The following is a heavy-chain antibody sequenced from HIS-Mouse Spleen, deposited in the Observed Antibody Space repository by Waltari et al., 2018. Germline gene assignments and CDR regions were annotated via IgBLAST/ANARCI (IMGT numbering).Heavy chain of an antibody. J-gene: IGHJ2*01. CDR1: GGSLRSSSYY. V-gene: IGHV4-39*07. CDR2: IYYSGST. D-gene: IGHD6-13*01. Sequence: QLQLQESGPGLVKPSETLSLTCTVSGGSLRSSSYYLGWIRPPPGKGLEWIGSIYYSGSTYYNPSLKSRVTISVDTSKNQFSLKLSSVTAADTAVYYCAREIPYSSSWYDWYFDLWGRGTLVTVSS. CDR3: AREIPYSSSWYDWYFDL.